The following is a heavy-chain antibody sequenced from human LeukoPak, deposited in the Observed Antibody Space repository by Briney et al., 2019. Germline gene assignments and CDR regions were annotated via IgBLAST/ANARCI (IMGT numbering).Heavy chain of an antibody. V-gene: IGHV3-73*01. CDR3: TRYNVGFES. CDR2: IRSKTNSYAT. Sequence: GGSLRLSCAASGFTFSGSAMHWVRQASGKGLEWVGRIRSKTNSYATSYAASVKGRFALSRDDSKNMAYLQMNSLKTEDTAVYYCTRYNVGFESWGQGTLVTVSS. J-gene: IGHJ4*02. D-gene: IGHD1-1*01. CDR1: GFTFSGSA.